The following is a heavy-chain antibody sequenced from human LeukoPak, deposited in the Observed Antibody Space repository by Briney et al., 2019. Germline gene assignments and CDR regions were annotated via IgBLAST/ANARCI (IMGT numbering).Heavy chain of an antibody. D-gene: IGHD3-3*01. CDR1: GFTFRSYE. Sequence: GGSLRLSCEDSGFTFRSYEMNWLRQAPGKGLEWIAYLSSSGSAFSYADSVKGRFTIARDNAKNSVYLEMNSLRADDTAVDYCARSARLMKGVVEVTALDDWGQGTLVTVSS. CDR3: ARSARLMKGVVEVTALDD. V-gene: IGHV3-48*03. J-gene: IGHJ4*02. CDR2: LSSSGSAF.